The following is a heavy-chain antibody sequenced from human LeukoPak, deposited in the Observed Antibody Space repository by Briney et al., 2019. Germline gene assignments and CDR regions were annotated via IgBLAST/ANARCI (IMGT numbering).Heavy chain of an antibody. CDR1: GGSISSGGYY. J-gene: IGHJ4*02. D-gene: IGHD6-6*01. V-gene: IGHV4-30-2*01. CDR3: ARLSSSSGVDY. Sequence: SQTLSLTCTVSGGSISSGGYYWSWIRQPPGKGLEWIGYIYHSGSTYYNPSLKSRVTMPVDTSKNQFSLKLSSVTAADTAVYYCARLSSSSGVDYWGQGTLVTVSS. CDR2: IYHSGST.